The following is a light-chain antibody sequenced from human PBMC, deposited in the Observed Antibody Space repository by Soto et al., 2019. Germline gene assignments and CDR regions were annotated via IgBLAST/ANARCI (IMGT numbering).Light chain of an antibody. CDR1: QDISNY. CDR2: DAS. V-gene: IGKV1-33*01. CDR3: QQYDNLSST. Sequence: DIQMTQSPSSLSASVGERVTITCQASQDISNYLNWYQQKPGKAPKLLIYDASNLETGVPSRFSGSGSGTDFTFTISSLQPEDIATYYCQQYDNLSSTFGPGTKVDIK. J-gene: IGKJ3*01.